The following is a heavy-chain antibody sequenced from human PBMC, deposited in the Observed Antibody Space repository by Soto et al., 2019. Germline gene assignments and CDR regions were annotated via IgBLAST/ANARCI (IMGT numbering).Heavy chain of an antibody. CDR3: ASSRYNWNYDWFDP. V-gene: IGHV4-59*08. J-gene: IGHJ5*02. Sequence: PSETLSLTCTVSGGSISSYYWSWIQQPPGKGLEWIGYIYYSGSTNYNPSLKSRVTISVDTSKNQFSLKLSSVTAADTAVYYCASSRYNWNYDWFDPWGQGTLVTVSS. D-gene: IGHD1-7*01. CDR1: GGSISSYY. CDR2: IYYSGST.